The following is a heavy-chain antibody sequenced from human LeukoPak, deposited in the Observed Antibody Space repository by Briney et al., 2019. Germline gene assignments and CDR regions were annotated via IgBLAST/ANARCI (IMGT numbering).Heavy chain of an antibody. Sequence: ASVKVSCKASGYTFTSYGISWVRQAPGQGLERMGWISAYNGNTNYAQKLQGRVTMTTDTSTSTAYMELRSPRSDDTAVYYCARDNLESKGYCSGGSCYPFDYWGQGTLVTVSS. D-gene: IGHD2-15*01. V-gene: IGHV1-18*01. CDR3: ARDNLESKGYCSGGSCYPFDY. J-gene: IGHJ4*02. CDR2: ISAYNGNT. CDR1: GYTFTSYG.